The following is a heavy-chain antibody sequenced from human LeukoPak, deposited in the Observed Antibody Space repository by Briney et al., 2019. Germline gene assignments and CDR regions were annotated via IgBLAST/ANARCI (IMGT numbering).Heavy chain of an antibody. V-gene: IGHV5-51*01. J-gene: IGHJ6*02. CDR1: GYSFTNYW. Sequence: KPGESLKISCKGSGYSFTNYWIGWVRQMPGKGLEWMGTIYPGDSHTRYSPSFQGQVTISADKSISTAYLQWSSLKASDTAIYYCARHCSGGTCYRDYHYYYGMDVWGQGTTVTVSS. CDR2: IYPGDSHT. D-gene: IGHD2-15*01. CDR3: ARHCSGGTCYRDYHYYYGMDV.